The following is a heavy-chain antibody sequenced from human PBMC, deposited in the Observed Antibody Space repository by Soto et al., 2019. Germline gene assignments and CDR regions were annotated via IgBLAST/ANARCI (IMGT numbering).Heavy chain of an antibody. CDR3: ARSHYGGVVVPAAVRFGWFDP. Sequence: SVKVSCKASGGTFSSYAISWVRQARGQGLEWMGGIIPIFGTANYAQKFQGRVTITADKSTSTAYMELSSLRSEDTAVYYCARSHYGGVVVPAAVRFGWFDPWGQGTLVTVSS. CDR1: GGTFSSYA. CDR2: IIPIFGTA. V-gene: IGHV1-69*06. D-gene: IGHD2-2*01. J-gene: IGHJ5*02.